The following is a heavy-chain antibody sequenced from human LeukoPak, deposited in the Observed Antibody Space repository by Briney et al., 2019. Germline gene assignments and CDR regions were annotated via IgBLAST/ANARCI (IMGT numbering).Heavy chain of an antibody. CDR3: ARDGRRFFDWLLQGGSFDY. CDR2: IYYTGNT. D-gene: IGHD3-9*01. Sequence: SETLSLTCTVSGGSISNYYWNWIRQPPGKGLEWIGYIYYTGNTNYNPSLKSRVTISVDTSKNQFSLKLSSVTAEDTAVYYCARDGRRFFDWLLQGGSFDYWGQGTLVTVSS. J-gene: IGHJ4*02. CDR1: GGSISNYY. V-gene: IGHV4-59*01.